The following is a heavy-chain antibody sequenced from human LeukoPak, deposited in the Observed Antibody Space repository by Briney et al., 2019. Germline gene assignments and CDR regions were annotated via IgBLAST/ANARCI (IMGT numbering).Heavy chain of an antibody. CDR2: INQDGTEK. D-gene: IGHD3-22*01. V-gene: IGHV3-7*01. J-gene: IGHJ4*02. CDR3: ARDLYYFESSGYYASDY. Sequence: GGSLRLSCEASGFTFRTYWMRWVRQPPGRGLEGVGNINQDGTEKHFVDAMRGRFNISRDNAKNSLVMQMNSLTDEDTAMYFCARDLYYFESSGYYASDYWGQGTLVTVSS. CDR1: GFTFRTYW.